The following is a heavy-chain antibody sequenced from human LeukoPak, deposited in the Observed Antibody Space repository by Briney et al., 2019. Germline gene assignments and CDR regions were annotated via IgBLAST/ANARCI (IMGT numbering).Heavy chain of an antibody. V-gene: IGHV3-74*01. D-gene: IGHD5-18*01. CDR1: GFTFGDYA. J-gene: IGHJ4*02. CDR2: INSDGSST. Sequence: GGSLRLSCTASGFTFGDYAMSWFRQAPGKGLVWVSRINSDGSSTSYADSVKGRFTISRDNSKNTLYLQMNSLRAEDTAVYYCARVGSRLWFGYWGQGTLVTVSS. CDR3: ARVGSRLWFGY.